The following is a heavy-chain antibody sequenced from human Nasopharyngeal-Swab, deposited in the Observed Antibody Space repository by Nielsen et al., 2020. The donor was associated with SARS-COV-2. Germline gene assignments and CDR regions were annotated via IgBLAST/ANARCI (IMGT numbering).Heavy chain of an antibody. Sequence: ASVKVSCKTSGYTFSDYFLHWVREAPGQGLERMGRLNPNTGVANYAQKFQGRVTMTRDTSLSTDYMELSSLRSDDTAVYYCARKKQLVRPFDYWGQGTLVTVSS. D-gene: IGHD6-13*01. J-gene: IGHJ4*02. CDR2: LNPNTGVA. V-gene: IGHV1-2*06. CDR1: GYTFSDYF. CDR3: ARKKQLVRPFDY.